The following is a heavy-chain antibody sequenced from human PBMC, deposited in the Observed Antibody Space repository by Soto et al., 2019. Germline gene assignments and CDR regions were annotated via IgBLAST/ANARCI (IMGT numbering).Heavy chain of an antibody. CDR2: INPNSGGT. J-gene: IGHJ5*02. CDR1: GYTFTGYY. Sequence: QVQLVQSGAEVKKPGASVKVSCKASGYTFTGYYMHWVRQAPGQGLEWMGWINPNSGGTNYAQKFQGWVTMTRDTSISTAYMELSRLRSDDTAVYYCARDYYYGSGSFRFDPWGQGTLVTVSS. CDR3: ARDYYYGSGSFRFDP. D-gene: IGHD3-10*01. V-gene: IGHV1-2*04.